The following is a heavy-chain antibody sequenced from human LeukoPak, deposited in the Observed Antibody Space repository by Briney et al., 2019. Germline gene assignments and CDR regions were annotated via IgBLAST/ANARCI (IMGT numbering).Heavy chain of an antibody. Sequence: SETLSLTCTVSGSSIISYYWNWIRQPAGKGPEWIGRIYPSGSTNYNPSLKSRVTISVDKSKNQFSLKLRSVTAADTAVYYCAREKYYYDKIGYNPLDYWGQGTLITVSS. CDR3: AREKYYYDKIGYNPLDY. CDR1: GSSIISYY. V-gene: IGHV4-4*07. J-gene: IGHJ4*02. CDR2: IYPSGST. D-gene: IGHD3-22*01.